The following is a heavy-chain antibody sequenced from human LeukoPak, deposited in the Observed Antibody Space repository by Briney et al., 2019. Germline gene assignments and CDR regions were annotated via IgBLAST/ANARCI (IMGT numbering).Heavy chain of an antibody. CDR3: ARDYNYGVDV. J-gene: IGHJ6*02. CDR2: NNSDGSNT. V-gene: IGHV3-74*01. Sequence: GGSLRLSCAASEFTFRRFWMHWVRQVPGKGLVWVSHNNSDGSNTKYADSVRGRFTISRDNARSTLYLQMNSLRADDTAVYYCARDYNYGVDVWGQGTTVTVSS. CDR1: EFTFRRFW.